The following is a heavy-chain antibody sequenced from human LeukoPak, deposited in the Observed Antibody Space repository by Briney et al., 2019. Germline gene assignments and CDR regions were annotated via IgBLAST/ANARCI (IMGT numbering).Heavy chain of an antibody. CDR1: GYTFTGYF. J-gene: IGHJ4*02. D-gene: IGHD3-10*01. CDR2: INPNSGGT. Sequence: ASVKVSCKASGYTFTGYFMHWVRQAPGQGLEWMGWINPNSGGTNYAQKFQGRVTMTRDTSISTAYMELSRLRSDDTAVYYCAATMVRGSYFDYWGQGTLVTVSS. CDR3: AATMVRGSYFDY. V-gene: IGHV1-2*02.